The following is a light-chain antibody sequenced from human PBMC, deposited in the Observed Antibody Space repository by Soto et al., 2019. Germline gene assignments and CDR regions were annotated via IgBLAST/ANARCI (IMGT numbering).Light chain of an antibody. V-gene: IGKV3-15*01. CDR2: GAS. CDR3: QQYSNWPPYT. Sequence: EIVMTQSPATLSVSPGERATLSCRASQSVSSNLAWYQQKPGQAPRLLIYGASTRATGIPARFSGSGSGTEFNLTISSLQSEDFAVYYCQQYSNWPPYTFGQGTKLEIK. J-gene: IGKJ2*01. CDR1: QSVSSN.